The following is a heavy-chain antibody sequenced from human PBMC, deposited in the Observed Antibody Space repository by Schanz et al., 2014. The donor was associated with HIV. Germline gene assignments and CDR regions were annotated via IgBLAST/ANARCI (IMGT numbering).Heavy chain of an antibody. CDR2: ISYDGSRK. CDR3: AKPEYDSRGSSQSHFDY. CDR1: GFTFNSYG. Sequence: QVQLVESGGGVVQPGRSLRVSCAASGFTFNSYGMHWVRQAPGKGLEWEAVISYDGSRKHFADSVKGRFTISRDNSKNTLYLQMTTLRIDDTAVYYCAKPEYDSRGSSQSHFDYWGQGTLVTVSS. D-gene: IGHD3-22*01. V-gene: IGHV3-30*18. J-gene: IGHJ4*02.